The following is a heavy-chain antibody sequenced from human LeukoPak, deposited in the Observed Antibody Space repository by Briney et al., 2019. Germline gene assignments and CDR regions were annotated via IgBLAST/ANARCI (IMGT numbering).Heavy chain of an antibody. CDR3: ARHEEVRWYRDYYGMDV. CDR2: IWDTEIT. D-gene: IGHD4-23*01. CDR1: GGSIRSYF. V-gene: IGHV4-59*08. Sequence: SETLSLTCTVSGGSIRSYFWSWLRQPPGKGLEWIGYIWDTEITDYNPSLKSRVTISVDTSKNQFSLKLSSVTAADTAVYYCARHEEVRWYRDYYGMDVWGQGTTVTVSS. J-gene: IGHJ6*02.